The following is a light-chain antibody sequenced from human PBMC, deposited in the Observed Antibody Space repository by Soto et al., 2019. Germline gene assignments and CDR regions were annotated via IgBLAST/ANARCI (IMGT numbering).Light chain of an antibody. Sequence: VLTQPASVSGSPGQSITISCTGTSSDVGGYNYVSWYQQHPGKAPKLMIYEVSNRPSGVSNRFSGSKSGNTASLTISGLQAEDEADYYCSSYTTSRTFVFGTGTKVTVL. CDR3: SSYTTSRTFV. CDR1: SSDVGGYNY. V-gene: IGLV2-14*01. CDR2: EVS. J-gene: IGLJ1*01.